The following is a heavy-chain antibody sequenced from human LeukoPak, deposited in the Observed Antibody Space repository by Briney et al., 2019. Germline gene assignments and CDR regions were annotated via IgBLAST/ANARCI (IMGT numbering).Heavy chain of an antibody. Sequence: PGGSLRLSCAASGFTFSSYWMHWVRQAPGKGLVWVSRINSDGSSTNYADSVKGRFTISRDNAKNTLYLQMNSLRAEDTAVYYCAREPPARDEGQIDYWGQGTLVTVSS. CDR1: GFTFSSYW. CDR2: INSDGSST. J-gene: IGHJ4*02. CDR3: AREPPARDEGQIDY. V-gene: IGHV3-74*01.